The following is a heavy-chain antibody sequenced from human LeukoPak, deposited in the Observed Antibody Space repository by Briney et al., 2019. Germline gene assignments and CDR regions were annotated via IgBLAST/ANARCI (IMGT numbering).Heavy chain of an antibody. J-gene: IGHJ5*02. CDR3: TRYDSSRFDT. Sequence: AGGSLRLSCGGSGFTFSGYGMHWVRQAPGKALEWVTGIAYDGSRKHYADSVKGRFTISRDNSRNTMDLEMNSLRVEDTAVYHCTRYDSSRFDTWGQGTLVIVSS. V-gene: IGHV3-30*03. D-gene: IGHD3-3*01. CDR1: GFTFSGYG. CDR2: IAYDGSRK.